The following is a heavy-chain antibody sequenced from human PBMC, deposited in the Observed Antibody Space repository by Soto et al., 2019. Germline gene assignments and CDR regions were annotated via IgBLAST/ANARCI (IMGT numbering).Heavy chain of an antibody. CDR2: IWYEGSNK. V-gene: IGHV3-33*01. D-gene: IGHD6-6*01. CDR3: ARDWRASSSFYYYYGMDV. CDR1: GFTFSSYG. J-gene: IGHJ6*02. Sequence: QVQLVESGGGVVQPGRSLRLSCAASGFTFSSYGMHWVRQAPGKGLEWVAVIWYEGSNKYYADSVKSRFTISRDNSKNTLYLQMNSLRAEDTAVYYCARDWRASSSFYYYYGMDVWGQGTTVTVSS.